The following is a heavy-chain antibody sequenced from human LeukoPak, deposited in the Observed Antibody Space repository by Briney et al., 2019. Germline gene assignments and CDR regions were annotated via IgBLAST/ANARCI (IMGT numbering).Heavy chain of an antibody. CDR1: GGTFRSYA. Sequence: SVKVSCKASGGTFRSYAISWVRQAPGQGLEWMGRIIPIFGTANYAQKFQGRVTITTDESTSTAYMELSSLRSEDTAVYYCARGYSYGPGLDYWGQGTLVTVSS. CDR2: IIPIFGTA. CDR3: ARGYSYGPGLDY. J-gene: IGHJ4*02. V-gene: IGHV1-69*05. D-gene: IGHD5-18*01.